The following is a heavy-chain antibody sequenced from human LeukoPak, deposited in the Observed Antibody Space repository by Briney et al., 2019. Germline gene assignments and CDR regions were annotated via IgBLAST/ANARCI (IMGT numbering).Heavy chain of an antibody. Sequence: GGSLRLSCAASGFTFSSYGMHWVRQAPGKGLEWVAVISYDGSNKYYADSVKGRFTISRDNSKNTLFLQMNSLRAEDTAVYHCAKDGVKGSSWYYYYYYMDVWGKGTTVTVSS. D-gene: IGHD6-13*01. CDR1: GFTFSSYG. CDR3: AKDGVKGSSWYYYYYYMDV. CDR2: ISYDGSNK. V-gene: IGHV3-30*18. J-gene: IGHJ6*03.